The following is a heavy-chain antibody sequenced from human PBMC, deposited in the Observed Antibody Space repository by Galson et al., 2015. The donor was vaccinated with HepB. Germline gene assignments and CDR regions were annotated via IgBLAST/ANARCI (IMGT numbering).Heavy chain of an antibody. CDR2: ISYDGSHQ. J-gene: IGHJ2*01. D-gene: IGHD3-10*01. CDR3: AGDSGWYFGL. Sequence: SLRLSCAASGFTFSPYAMHWVRQAPGKGLEWVGIISYDGSHQYYGDSVKGRFTISRDNSKNTLYLQMHSLRGTDTAVYYCAGDSGWYFGLWGRGTLVTVSS. CDR1: GFTFSPYA. V-gene: IGHV3-30*03.